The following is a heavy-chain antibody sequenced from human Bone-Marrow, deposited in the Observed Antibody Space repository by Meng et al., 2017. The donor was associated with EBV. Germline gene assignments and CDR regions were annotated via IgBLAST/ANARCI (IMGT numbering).Heavy chain of an antibody. Sequence: QVQLLQSGAEVKKPGSSVKGSCSTSGGTFRSDAVSWVRQAPGQGLEWMGGLIPMVGAPHYAQKFQGRVTIIADESTSTHSMELNSLRSEDTAMYYCASESGRGFTPDYWGQGTLVTVSS. V-gene: IGHV1-69*01. J-gene: IGHJ4*02. CDR2: LIPMVGAP. D-gene: IGHD3-10*01. CDR3: ASESGRGFTPDY. CDR1: GGTFRSDA.